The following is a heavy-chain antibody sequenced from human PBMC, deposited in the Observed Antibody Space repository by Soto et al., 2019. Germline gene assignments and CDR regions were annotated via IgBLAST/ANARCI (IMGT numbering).Heavy chain of an antibody. CDR2: IWTSGST. J-gene: IGHJ4*02. CDR1: GDSMRKYE. Sequence: PSETLSLTCKVSGDSMRKYEWSWVRQPAGKGLEWIGRIWTSGSTNYNPSLKSRVTMSIDTSNKHISLALKSVTAADTDVYYCARTVGAAYYFDFWGQGVLVTVSS. CDR3: ARTVGAAYYFDF. V-gene: IGHV4-4*07. D-gene: IGHD3-16*01.